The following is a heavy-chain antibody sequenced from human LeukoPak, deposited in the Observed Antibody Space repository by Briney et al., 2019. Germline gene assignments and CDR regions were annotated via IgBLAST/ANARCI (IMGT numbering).Heavy chain of an antibody. CDR3: ARDGSSGYYLFDY. CDR1: GGTFSSYA. D-gene: IGHD3-22*01. V-gene: IGHV1-69*13. Sequence: ASVKVSFKASGGTFSSYAISWVRQAPGQGLEWMGGIIPIFGTANYAQKFQGRVTITADEPTSTAYMELSSLRSEDTAVYYCARDGSSGYYLFDYWGQGTLVTVSS. J-gene: IGHJ4*02. CDR2: IIPIFGTA.